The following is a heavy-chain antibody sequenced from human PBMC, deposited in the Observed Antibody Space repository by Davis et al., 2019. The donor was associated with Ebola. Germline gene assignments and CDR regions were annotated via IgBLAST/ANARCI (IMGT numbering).Heavy chain of an antibody. CDR3: AKRILFYYGMDV. V-gene: IGHV3-23*01. J-gene: IGHJ6*04. CDR2: TSGTGGST. Sequence: PGGSLRLSCAASGFSFSSYWMSWVRQAPGKGLEWVSATSGTGGSTYYADSVKGRFTISRDNSNNTLYLQMNSLRAQDTAVYYCAKRILFYYGMDVWGKGTTVTVSS. CDR1: GFSFSSYW. D-gene: IGHD2-15*01.